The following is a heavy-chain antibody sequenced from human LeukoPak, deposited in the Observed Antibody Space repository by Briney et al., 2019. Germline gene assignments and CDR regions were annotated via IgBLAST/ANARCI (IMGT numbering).Heavy chain of an antibody. CDR2: INHSGST. CDR1: GGSISSYY. Sequence: PSETLSLTCTVSGGSISSYYWSWIRQPPGKGLEWIGEINHSGSTNYNPSLKSRVTISVDTSKNQFSLKLSSVTAADTAVYYCARHRALTIFGPEIDYWGQGTLVTVSP. D-gene: IGHD3-3*01. J-gene: IGHJ4*02. CDR3: ARHRALTIFGPEIDY. V-gene: IGHV4-34*01.